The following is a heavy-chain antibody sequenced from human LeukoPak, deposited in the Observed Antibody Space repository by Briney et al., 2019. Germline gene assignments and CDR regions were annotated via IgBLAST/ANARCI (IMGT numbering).Heavy chain of an antibody. J-gene: IGHJ4*02. D-gene: IGHD6-13*01. Sequence: GGSLRLPCAASGFTFSSYAMSWVRQAPGKGLEWVSAISGSGGSTYYADSVKGRFTISRDNSKNTLYLQMNSLRAEDTAVYYCAKVRRQQLVFDYWGQGTLVTVSS. CDR3: AKVRRQQLVFDY. V-gene: IGHV3-23*01. CDR2: ISGSGGST. CDR1: GFTFSSYA.